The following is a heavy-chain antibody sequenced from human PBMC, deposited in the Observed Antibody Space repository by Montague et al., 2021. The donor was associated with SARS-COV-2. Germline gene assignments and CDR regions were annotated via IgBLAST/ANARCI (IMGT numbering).Heavy chain of an antibody. CDR2: ISEIGST. Sequence: SETLSLTCTVSGGSINNYYWGWIRQPPARALEYIAYISEIGSTHRNPALKSRVTISVDPSRNQFYLDVNSVTAADTAVYYCARLQGGRRLMDYWGQGTLVTVPS. V-gene: IGHV4-59*01. D-gene: IGHD5-12*01. J-gene: IGHJ4*02. CDR1: GGSINNYY. CDR3: ARLQGGRRLMDY.